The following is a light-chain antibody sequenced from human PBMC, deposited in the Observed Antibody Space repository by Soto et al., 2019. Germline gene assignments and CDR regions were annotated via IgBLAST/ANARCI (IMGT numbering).Light chain of an antibody. J-gene: IGKJ1*01. CDR2: STS. V-gene: IGKV1-39*01. CDR3: QQSYSSPQT. Sequence: DIQMTQSPSSLSASVGDRVTITCRASQSVSNYLNWYRQLPGKAPTLLIYSTSTLQSGVPSRFSGSASRTDFTLTIRGLQPEDFATYFCQQSYSSPQTFGQGTKVEIK. CDR1: QSVSNY.